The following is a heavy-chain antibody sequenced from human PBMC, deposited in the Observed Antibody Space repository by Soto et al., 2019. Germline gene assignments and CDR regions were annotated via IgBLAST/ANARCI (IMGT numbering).Heavy chain of an antibody. D-gene: IGHD3-16*01. CDR2: INPDDSYT. CDR1: GFPFSKCW. J-gene: IGHJ4*02. CDR3: ARLTNIASPGGAVDS. Sequence: GESLKISFQGSGFPFSKCWFAWVWEVPGRGLEWMGTINPDDSYTRDSPTFQGRVPISVDNTSDTAYPQWSKLSASDSARYCRARLTNIASPGGAVDSWGLGTQVTVSS. V-gene: IGHV5-51*01.